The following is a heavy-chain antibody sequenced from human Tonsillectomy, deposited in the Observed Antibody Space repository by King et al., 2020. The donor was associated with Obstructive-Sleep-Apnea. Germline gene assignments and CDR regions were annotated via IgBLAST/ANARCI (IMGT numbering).Heavy chain of an antibody. CDR1: GFTFSTHS. Sequence: VQLVESGGGLVQPGGSLRLSCVASGFTFSTHSMNWVRQAPGKGLEWVAHITSDGSTRFYADSVKGRFTISRTNVKNSLYLQMNSLRDEDTAVYYCARLVDDYGDYVNWFFDLWGRGTLVTVSS. V-gene: IGHV3-48*02. D-gene: IGHD4-17*01. CDR2: ITSDGSTR. CDR3: ARLVDDYGDYVNWFFDL. J-gene: IGHJ2*01.